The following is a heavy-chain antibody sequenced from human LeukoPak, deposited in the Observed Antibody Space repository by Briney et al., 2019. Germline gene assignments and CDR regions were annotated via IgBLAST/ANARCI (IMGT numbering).Heavy chain of an antibody. D-gene: IGHD1-26*01. CDR3: AKVSRIVGATTYYFDS. V-gene: IGHV3-23*01. J-gene: IGHJ4*02. Sequence: GGSLRLSCAASGFTLSNYDMSWVRQAPGKGQEWFSTITGSGGSTYYADSVKGRFTISRDNSKNTLFVQMNSLRAEDTAVYYYAKVSRIVGATTYYFDSWGQGTLVTVSS. CDR1: GFTLSNYD. CDR2: ITGSGGST.